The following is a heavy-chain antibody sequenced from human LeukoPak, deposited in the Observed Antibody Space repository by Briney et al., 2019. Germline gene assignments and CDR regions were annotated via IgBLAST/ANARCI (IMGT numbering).Heavy chain of an antibody. D-gene: IGHD3-22*01. CDR2: TRNKANSYTT. CDR1: GFTFSDHY. V-gene: IGHV3-72*01. CDR3: TTDPPLHYYDSSGSPY. Sequence: GESLILSCAASGFTFSDHYMDWVRQAPGKGLEWVGRTRNKANSYTTEYAASVKGRFTISRDDSKNSLYLQMNSLKTEDTAVYYCTTDPPLHYYDSSGSPYWGQGTLVTVSS. J-gene: IGHJ4*02.